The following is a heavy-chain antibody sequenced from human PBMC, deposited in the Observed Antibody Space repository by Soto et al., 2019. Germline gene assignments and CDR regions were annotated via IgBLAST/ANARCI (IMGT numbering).Heavy chain of an antibody. V-gene: IGHV3-30*18. J-gene: IGHJ6*02. CDR3: AKDRGVTGRYYYYGMDV. CDR2: ISYDGSNK. CDR1: GFTFSSYG. D-gene: IGHD3-10*01. Sequence: VQLVESEGGVVQPGRSLRLSCAASGFTFSSYGMHWVRQAPGKGLEWVAVISYDGSNKYYADSVKGRFTISRDNSKNTLYLQMNSLRAEDTAVYYCAKDRGVTGRYYYYGMDVWGQGTTVTVSS.